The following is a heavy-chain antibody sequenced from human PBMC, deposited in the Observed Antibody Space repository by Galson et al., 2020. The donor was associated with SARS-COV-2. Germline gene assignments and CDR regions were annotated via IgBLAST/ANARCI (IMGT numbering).Heavy chain of an antibody. V-gene: IGHV4-34*01. D-gene: IGHD3-3*01. CDR3: ARGGLRFLEWPPGGGPHYYMDV. Sequence: SETLSLTCAVYGGSFSGYYWSWIRQPPGKGLEWIGEINHSGSTNYNPSLKSRVTISVDTSKNQFSLKLSSVTAADTAVYYCARGGLRFLEWPPGGGPHYYMDVWGKGTTVTVSS. J-gene: IGHJ6*03. CDR1: GGSFSGYY. CDR2: INHSGST.